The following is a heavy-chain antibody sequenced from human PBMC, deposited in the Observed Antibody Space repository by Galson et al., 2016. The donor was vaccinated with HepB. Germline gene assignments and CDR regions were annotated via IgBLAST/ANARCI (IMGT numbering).Heavy chain of an antibody. CDR2: ISGSGGRT. V-gene: IGHV3-23*01. Sequence: SLRLSCAASGFRFSSYAVSWVRQAPGKGLEWVSGISGSGGRTYYEDSVTGRFTISRDNSKNTVYLQMNSLRVEDTALYYCAKDGYFASGSALYGMDVWGQGTTVTVSS. CDR1: GFRFSSYA. J-gene: IGHJ6*02. D-gene: IGHD3-10*01. CDR3: AKDGYFASGSALYGMDV.